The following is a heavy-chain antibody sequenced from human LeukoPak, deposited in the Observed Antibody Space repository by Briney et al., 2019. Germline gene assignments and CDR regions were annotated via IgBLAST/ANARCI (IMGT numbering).Heavy chain of an antibody. V-gene: IGHV3-11*01. J-gene: IGHJ4*02. Sequence: PGGSLRLSCAASGFTFSDHYMSWIRQAPGKGLEWVSHMTSSGSTIHYADSVKGRFTISRDSAKNSLYLQMNSLRAEDTAVYYCARESSALHYYDSSGYYSYYFDYWGQGTLVTVSS. CDR2: MTSSGSTI. CDR1: GFTFSDHY. CDR3: ARESSALHYYDSSGYYSYYFDY. D-gene: IGHD3-22*01.